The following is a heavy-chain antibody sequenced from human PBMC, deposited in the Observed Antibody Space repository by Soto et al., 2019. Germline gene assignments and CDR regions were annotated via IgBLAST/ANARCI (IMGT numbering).Heavy chain of an antibody. D-gene: IGHD3-22*01. CDR2: IYHSGST. CDR3: ARSSYDSSGYYSDAFDI. J-gene: IGHJ3*02. CDR1: GGSISSGGYS. Sequence: QLQLQESGSGLVKPSQTLSLTCAVSGGSISSGGYSWSWIRQPPGKGLEWIGYIYHSGSTYYNPSLKGRVTISVDSAKNKFSLKLSSVTAADTAVYYCARSSYDSSGYYSDAFDIWGQGTKVTVSS. V-gene: IGHV4-30-2*01.